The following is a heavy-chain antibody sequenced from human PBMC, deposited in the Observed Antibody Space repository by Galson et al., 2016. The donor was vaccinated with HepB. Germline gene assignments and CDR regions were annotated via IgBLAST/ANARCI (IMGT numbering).Heavy chain of an antibody. J-gene: IGHJ6*02. D-gene: IGHD3-3*01. V-gene: IGHV3-30*18. CDR1: GFTFRSHG. CDR2: ISFDGDDK. CDR3: AKSKAQFSEWVSYAMDV. Sequence: SLRLSCAASGFTFRSHGMHWVRQAPGKGLEWVAVISFDGDDKYYAEAVKGRFTISRDNAKKTLFLQMDSLRPDDTAVYYCAKSKAQFSEWVSYAMDVWGQGTSVTVSS.